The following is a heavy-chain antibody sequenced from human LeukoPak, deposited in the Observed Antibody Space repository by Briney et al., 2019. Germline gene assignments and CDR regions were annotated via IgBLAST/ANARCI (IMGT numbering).Heavy chain of an antibody. Sequence: ASVKVSCKASGYTFIIYYIYCVRQAPGQGLEWMGKINPSDGSTDYAQKFQGRVTMTSDTSTRTVYMELSSLRSEDTAVYYCAIAPSSSSGSWGQGTLVTVSS. V-gene: IGHV1-46*01. CDR2: INPSDGST. J-gene: IGHJ4*02. CDR1: GYTFIIYY. CDR3: AIAPSSSSGS. D-gene: IGHD6-13*01.